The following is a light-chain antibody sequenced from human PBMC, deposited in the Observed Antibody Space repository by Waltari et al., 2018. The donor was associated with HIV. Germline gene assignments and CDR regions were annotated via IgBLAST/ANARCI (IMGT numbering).Light chain of an antibody. J-gene: IGLJ3*02. CDR1: SPHIGSNT. CDR2: SNN. CDR3: AAWDDSLNGWV. V-gene: IGLV1-44*01. Sequence: QSVLPQPPSASGTPGQRVTISCSGSSPHIGSNTVNWYQQLPGTAPKLLIYSNNQRPSGVPDRFSGSKSGTSASLAISGLQSEDEADYYCAAWDDSLNGWVFGGGTKLTVL.